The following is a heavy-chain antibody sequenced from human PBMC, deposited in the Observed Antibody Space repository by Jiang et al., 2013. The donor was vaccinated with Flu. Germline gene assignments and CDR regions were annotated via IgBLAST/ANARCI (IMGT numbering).Heavy chain of an antibody. CDR3: ASPGGLPRGVIISFFDY. CDR1: GFTFSSYA. J-gene: IGHJ4*02. CDR2: ISYDGSNK. Sequence: VQLLESGGGVVQPGRSLRLSCAASGFTFSSYAMHWVRQAPGKGLEWVAVISYDGSNKYYADSVKGRFTISRDNSKNTLYLQMNSLRAEDTAVYYCASPGGLPRGVIISFFDYWAREPWSPSPQ. V-gene: IGHV3-30*01. D-gene: IGHD3-10*01.